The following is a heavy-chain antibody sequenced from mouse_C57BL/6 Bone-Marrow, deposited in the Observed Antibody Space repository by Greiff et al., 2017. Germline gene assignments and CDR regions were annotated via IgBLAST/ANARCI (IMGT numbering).Heavy chain of an antibody. V-gene: IGHV14-4*01. CDR3: TTPATCYFDS. CDR2: IDPENGDT. D-gene: IGHD1-1*01. Sequence: VQLQQSGAELVRPGASVKLSCTASGFNIKDDYMHWVKQRPEQGLEWIGWIDPENGDTEYASKFQGKATITADTSSNTASLRRSSLTSEDTAVYYCTTPATCYFDSWGAGTTLTDSS. J-gene: IGHJ2*01. CDR1: GFNIKDDY.